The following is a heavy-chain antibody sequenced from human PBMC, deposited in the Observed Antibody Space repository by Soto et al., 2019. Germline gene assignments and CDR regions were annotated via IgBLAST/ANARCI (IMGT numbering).Heavy chain of an antibody. D-gene: IGHD1-26*01. CDR2: INHSGST. CDR3: ARGLFSENYYSGGWYYFDS. V-gene: IGHV4-34*01. Sequence: GSLRLSCAASGLTFSSFSMTWIRQSTRKGLEWIGQINHSGSTNYNPSLKSRVTISLVTSKNQFSLELSSVTAADTAVYYCARGLFSENYYSGGWYYFDSWGQGTLVTVSS. J-gene: IGHJ4*02. CDR1: GLTFSSFS.